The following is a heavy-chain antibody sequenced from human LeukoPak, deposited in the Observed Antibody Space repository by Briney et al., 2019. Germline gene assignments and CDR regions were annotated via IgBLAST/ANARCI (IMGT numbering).Heavy chain of an antibody. CDR2: INPSSGGT. J-gene: IGHJ4*02. V-gene: IGHV1-2*02. Sequence: ASVKNSCKASAYTFTGYYMHCVRQAPGQGLEWMGWINPSSGGTIYAQYFQGRVNMTRATSISTACMELSRLRSDDTAVYYCARGGDYSWNFDYWGEGTVVTVSS. CDR1: AYTFTGYY. D-gene: IGHD1-20*01. CDR3: ARGGDYSWNFDY.